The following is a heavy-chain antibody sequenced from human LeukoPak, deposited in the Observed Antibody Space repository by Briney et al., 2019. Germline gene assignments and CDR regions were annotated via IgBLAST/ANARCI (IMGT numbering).Heavy chain of an antibody. CDR3: ARTPHYDFWSGYQYYFDY. D-gene: IGHD3-3*01. V-gene: IGHV3-7*03. CDR1: GFTFSSYW. CDR2: IKQDGSEK. Sequence: GGSLRLSCAASGFTFSSYWMSWVRQAPGKGLEWVANIKQDGSEKYYVDSVKGRFTISRDNAKNSLYLQMNSLRAEDTAVYYCARTPHYDFWSGYQYYFDYWGQGTLVTVSS. J-gene: IGHJ4*02.